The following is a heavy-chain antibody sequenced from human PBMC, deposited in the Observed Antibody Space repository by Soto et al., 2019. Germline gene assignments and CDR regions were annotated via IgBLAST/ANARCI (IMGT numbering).Heavy chain of an antibody. J-gene: IGHJ4*02. V-gene: IGHV1-69*08. CDR2: IIPILDMT. Sequence: QVQLAQSGAEEKKPGSSVKVSCKVSGGTFSRYTISWVRQAPGQGLEWIGRIIPILDMTNYAQKLQGRISITADKSTSMAYMELRSLTSKDTGVYYCTRDGAGEEDYWGQGTLVTVSS. CDR1: GGTFSRYT. D-gene: IGHD4-17*01. CDR3: TRDGAGEEDY.